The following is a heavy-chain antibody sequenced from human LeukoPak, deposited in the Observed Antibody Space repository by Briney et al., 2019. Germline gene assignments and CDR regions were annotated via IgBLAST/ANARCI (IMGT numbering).Heavy chain of an antibody. CDR2: IDSSSRYI. Sequence: GGSLRLSCAASGFTFSSYNMDWVRQAPGKGLEWVSFIDSSSRYIYQAESVKGRFTISRDNAKSSVFLQMNSLRAEDTAVYYCARVGGHCTSTSCPPPDYWGQGTLVTVSS. J-gene: IGHJ4*02. CDR3: ARVGGHCTSTSCPPPDY. D-gene: IGHD2-2*01. CDR1: GFTFSSYN. V-gene: IGHV3-21*01.